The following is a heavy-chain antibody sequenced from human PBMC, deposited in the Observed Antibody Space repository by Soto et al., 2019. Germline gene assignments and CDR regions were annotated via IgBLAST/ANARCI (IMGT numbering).Heavy chain of an antibody. Sequence: QITLKESGPTLVKPTQTLTLTCTFSGFSLTTDRVGVGWIRQPPGEALEWLAVIYWDDSKTYRPSLESRLTITKDTSKNHVALTMTNMDSLDIATYYCAHAYGGRSLYWGQGTLVTVSS. V-gene: IGHV2-5*02. CDR2: IYWDDSK. J-gene: IGHJ4*02. CDR3: AHAYGGRSLY. CDR1: GFSLTTDRVG. D-gene: IGHD1-26*01.